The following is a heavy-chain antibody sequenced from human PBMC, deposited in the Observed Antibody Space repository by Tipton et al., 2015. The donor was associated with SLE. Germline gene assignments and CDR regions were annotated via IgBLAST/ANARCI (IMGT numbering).Heavy chain of an antibody. Sequence: GSLRLSCAASEFTFSSQTNHWVRQAPGKGLEWISSISGGTPFYADPVKGRFTISRDNSKNMLYLEMNSLRAEDTAVYSCAGDNLTGSGAFEIWGPGTMVTVSS. V-gene: IGHV3-23*01. CDR3: AGDNLTGSGAFEI. CDR1: EFTFSSQT. J-gene: IGHJ3*02. CDR2: ISGGTP. D-gene: IGHD3-9*01.